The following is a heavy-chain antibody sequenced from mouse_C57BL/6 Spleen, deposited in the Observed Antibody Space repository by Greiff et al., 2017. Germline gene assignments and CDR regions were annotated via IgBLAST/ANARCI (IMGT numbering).Heavy chain of an antibody. CDR2: IYPRSGNT. Sequence: QVQLKQSGAELARPGASVKLSCKASGYTFTSYGISWVNQRTGQGLEWIGEIYPRSGNTYYNEKFKGKATLTADKSSSTAYMELRSLTSEDSAVYFCARPYDGYPDYWGQGTTLTVSS. CDR1: GYTFTSYG. V-gene: IGHV1-81*01. J-gene: IGHJ2*01. CDR3: ARPYDGYPDY. D-gene: IGHD2-3*01.